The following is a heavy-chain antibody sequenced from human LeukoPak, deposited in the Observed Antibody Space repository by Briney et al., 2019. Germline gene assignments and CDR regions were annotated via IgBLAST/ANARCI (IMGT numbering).Heavy chain of an antibody. CDR1: GFTFSSYS. Sequence: GGSLRLSCAASGFTFSSYSVNWIRQAPGKGLEWVSSISSSTSYIYYADSVKGRFTISKDNAKNSLYLQMNSLRAEDTAVYYCARAGGSTVSHSDYWGQGTLVTVSS. CDR2: ISSSTSYI. J-gene: IGHJ4*02. V-gene: IGHV3-21*01. D-gene: IGHD4-17*01. CDR3: ARAGGSTVSHSDY.